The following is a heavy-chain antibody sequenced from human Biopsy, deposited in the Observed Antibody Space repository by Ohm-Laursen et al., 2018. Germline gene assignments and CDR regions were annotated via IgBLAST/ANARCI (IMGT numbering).Heavy chain of an antibody. CDR3: ATPFQYYDSWGGYPPFDH. D-gene: IGHD3-3*01. V-gene: IGHV1-69*10. J-gene: IGHJ4*02. CDR2: IIAVSGLV. Sequence: AASVKVSCKASGGTFSNYAISWVRQAPGEGLEWMGGIIAVSGLVNYAPKFQGRVSITADKPTTTAYMELSNLKSEDTAVYYCATPFQYYDSWGGYPPFDHWGQGTLVTVSS. CDR1: GGTFSNYA.